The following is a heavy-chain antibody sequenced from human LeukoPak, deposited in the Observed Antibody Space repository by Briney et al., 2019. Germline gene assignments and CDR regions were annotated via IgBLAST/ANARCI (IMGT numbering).Heavy chain of an antibody. CDR3: ARDGVRTMVRGVIMPPQN. CDR2: IWYDGSNK. Sequence: PGRSLRLSCAASGFTFSSYGMHWVRQAPGKGLEWVAVIWYDGSNKYYADSVKGLFTISRDNSKNTLYLQMNSLRAEDTAVYYCARDGVRTMVRGVIMPPQNWGQGTLVTVSS. J-gene: IGHJ4*02. CDR1: GFTFSSYG. V-gene: IGHV3-33*01. D-gene: IGHD3-10*01.